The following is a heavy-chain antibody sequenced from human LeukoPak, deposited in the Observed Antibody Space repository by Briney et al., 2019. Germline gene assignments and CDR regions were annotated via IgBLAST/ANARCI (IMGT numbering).Heavy chain of an antibody. D-gene: IGHD2-15*01. J-gene: IGHJ1*01. CDR3: ERGERRRLVGSSLTYSQH. Sequence: ASVKVSCKASGYTFISYAMHWVRQAPGQRLEWMGWINAGNGNTKYSQEFQGRVTITRDTSASTDYMELSSLRPEDMAVYECERGERRRLVGSSLTYSQHWGGGALVTVPS. CDR2: INAGNGNT. CDR1: GYTFISYA. V-gene: IGHV1-3*03.